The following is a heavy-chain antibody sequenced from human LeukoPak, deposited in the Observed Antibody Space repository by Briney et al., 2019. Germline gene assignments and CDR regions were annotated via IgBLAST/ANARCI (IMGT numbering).Heavy chain of an antibody. CDR1: GGSISSSNL. CDR2: IYHSGST. D-gene: IGHD6-13*01. CDR3: AKYSSSWNIDY. V-gene: IGHV4-4*02. Sequence: SPSGTLSLTCAVSGGSISSSNLWSWVRQPPGKGLEWIGEIYHSGSTNYNPSLKSRVTISVDKSKNQFSLKLRYVTAADTAVYYCAKYSSSWNIDYWGQGTLVTVSS. J-gene: IGHJ4*02.